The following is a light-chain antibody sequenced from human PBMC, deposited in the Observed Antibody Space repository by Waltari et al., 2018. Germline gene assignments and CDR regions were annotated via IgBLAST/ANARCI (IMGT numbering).Light chain of an antibody. V-gene: IGKV3-11*01. CDR2: DAS. Sequence: DIVLTQSPASLSLSPGERATLACRASQSVSSYLAWYQPKPGQAPRPLIYDASNRATGIPARFSGSGSGTDFTLTISSLEPEDFAVYYCQQRRDWPITFGQGTRLEIK. CDR1: QSVSSY. CDR3: QQRRDWPIT. J-gene: IGKJ5*01.